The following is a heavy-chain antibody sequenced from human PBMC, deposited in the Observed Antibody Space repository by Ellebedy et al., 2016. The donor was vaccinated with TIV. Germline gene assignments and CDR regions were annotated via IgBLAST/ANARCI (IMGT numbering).Heavy chain of an antibody. Sequence: GESLKISXAASGFTFSSYSMNWVRQAPGKGLEWVSYISSSSSTIYYADSVKGRFTISRDNAKNSLYLQMNSLRAVDTAVYYCARDRYSSSWYDGVPWFDPWGQGTLVTVSS. J-gene: IGHJ5*02. CDR1: GFTFSSYS. CDR2: ISSSSSTI. V-gene: IGHV3-48*01. CDR3: ARDRYSSSWYDGVPWFDP. D-gene: IGHD6-13*01.